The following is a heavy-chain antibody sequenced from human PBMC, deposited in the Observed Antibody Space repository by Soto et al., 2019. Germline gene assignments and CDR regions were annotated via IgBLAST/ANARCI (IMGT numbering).Heavy chain of an antibody. CDR3: ARDGGWEWLVPYYFDY. CDR1: GFTFSSYG. CDR2: IWYDGSNK. V-gene: IGHV3-33*01. Sequence: QVQLVESGGGVVQPGRSLRLSCAASGFTFSSYGMHWVRQAPGKGLEWVAVIWYDGSNKYYADSVKGRFTISRDNSKNTLYLQMNSLGAEDTAVYYCARDGGWEWLVPYYFDYWGQGTLVTVSS. D-gene: IGHD6-19*01. J-gene: IGHJ4*02.